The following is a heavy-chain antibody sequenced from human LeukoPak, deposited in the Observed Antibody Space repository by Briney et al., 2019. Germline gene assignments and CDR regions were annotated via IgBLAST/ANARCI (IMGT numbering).Heavy chain of an antibody. Sequence: GGSLRLSCAASGFTFNDYYMSWIRQAPGEGLEWVSYISSSGTTIYYADSVKGRFTISRDNAKNSLYLQMNSLRAEDTAVYYCARMYSSWYADYWGQGTLVTVSS. CDR3: ARMYSSWYADY. D-gene: IGHD6-13*01. J-gene: IGHJ4*02. CDR1: GFTFNDYY. V-gene: IGHV3-11*01. CDR2: ISSSGTTI.